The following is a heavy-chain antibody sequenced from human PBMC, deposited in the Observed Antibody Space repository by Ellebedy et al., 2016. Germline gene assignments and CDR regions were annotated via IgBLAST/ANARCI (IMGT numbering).Heavy chain of an antibody. CDR3: ARVLVVVPAVEYYYYMDV. Sequence: GESLKISCKGSGYSFTSYWIGWVRQTPGKGLEWMGIIYPGDSDTRYSPSFQGQVTISADKSISTAYLQWSSLKASDTAMYYCARVLVVVPAVEYYYYMDVWGKGTTVTVSS. J-gene: IGHJ6*03. D-gene: IGHD2-2*01. CDR2: IYPGDSDT. CDR1: GYSFTSYW. V-gene: IGHV5-51*01.